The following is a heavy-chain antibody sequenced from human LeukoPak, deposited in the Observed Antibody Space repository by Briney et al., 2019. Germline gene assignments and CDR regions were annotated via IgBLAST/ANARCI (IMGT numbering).Heavy chain of an antibody. CDR1: GFTLSTYW. D-gene: IGHD3-16*01. Sequence: GGSLRLSCAASGFTLSTYWMHWVRQAPGKGPVWVSRINSEGTTTQYADSVKGRFAISRDNAKNTLDLQMNSLRDEDTAMYFCARGTHFSNWPDSWGQGTLVTVSS. J-gene: IGHJ5*01. V-gene: IGHV3-74*01. CDR2: INSEGTTT. CDR3: ARGTHFSNWPDS.